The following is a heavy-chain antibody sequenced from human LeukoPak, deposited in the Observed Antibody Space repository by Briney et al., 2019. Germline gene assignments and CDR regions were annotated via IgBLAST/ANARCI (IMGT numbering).Heavy chain of an antibody. J-gene: IGHJ4*02. V-gene: IGHV3-48*04. CDR3: ARDLEYCSSTSCYN. CDR2: ISSSSSTI. D-gene: IGHD2-2*01. Sequence: GGSLRLSCAASGFTFSSYSMNWVRQAPGEGLERVSYISSSSSTIYYADSVKGRFTISRDNAKNSLYLQMNSLRAEDTAVYYCARDLEYCSSTSCYNWGQGTLVTVSS. CDR1: GFTFSSYS.